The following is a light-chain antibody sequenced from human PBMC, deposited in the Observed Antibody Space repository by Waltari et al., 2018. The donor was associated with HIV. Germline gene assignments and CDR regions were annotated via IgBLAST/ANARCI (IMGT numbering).Light chain of an antibody. CDR2: RNN. CDR1: SNNVGYQG. V-gene: IGLV10-54*01. CDR3: SAWDSSLSAWV. Sequence: QAGLSQPPSVSKGLRQTATLTCTGNSNNVGYQGAAWLQQHQGHPPKLLSYRNNNRPSGISERLSASRSGNTASLAITGLQPWDEADYYCSAWDSSLSAWVFGGGTKLTVL. J-gene: IGLJ3*02.